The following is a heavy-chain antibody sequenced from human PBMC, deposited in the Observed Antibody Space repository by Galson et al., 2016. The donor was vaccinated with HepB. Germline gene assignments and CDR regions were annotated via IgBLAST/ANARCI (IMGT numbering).Heavy chain of an antibody. D-gene: IGHD3-16*01. Sequence: SLRLSCAVSGFSFSTQWMNWVRQAPGKGLEWVANIRKDGTEKNYVDSVKGRFAISRDNPKNTLYLQMSILRVEDTALYYCVRVIDTHTGGRFHYGMDVWGQGTTVIVSS. CDR3: VRVIDTHTGGRFHYGMDV. CDR2: IRKDGTEK. V-gene: IGHV3-7*01. J-gene: IGHJ6*02. CDR1: GFSFSTQW.